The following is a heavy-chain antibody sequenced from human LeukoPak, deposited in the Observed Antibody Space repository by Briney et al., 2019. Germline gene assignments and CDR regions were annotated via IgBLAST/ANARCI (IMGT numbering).Heavy chain of an antibody. CDR2: IYHSGST. Sequence: PSGTLSLTCAVSGGSISSSNRWSWVRQPPGKELEWIGEIYHSGSTNYNPSLKSRVTISVDKSKNQFSLKLSSVTAADTAVYYCARLFGGVIALDYWGQGTLVTVSS. CDR1: GGSISSSNR. CDR3: ARLFGGVIALDY. J-gene: IGHJ4*02. D-gene: IGHD3-16*02. V-gene: IGHV4-4*02.